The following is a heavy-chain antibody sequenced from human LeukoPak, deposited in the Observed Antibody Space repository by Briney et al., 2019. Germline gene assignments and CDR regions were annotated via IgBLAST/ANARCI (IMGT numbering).Heavy chain of an antibody. CDR1: GYTFTSYD. CDR3: ARENTIFPIDY. V-gene: IGHV1-2*06. D-gene: IGHD3-3*01. Sequence: GASVKVSCKASGYTFTSYDINWVRQASGEGLEWMGRINPNSGGTNYAQKFQGRVTMTRDTSISTAYMELSRLRSDDTAVYYCARENTIFPIDYWGQGTLVTVSS. CDR2: INPNSGGT. J-gene: IGHJ4*02.